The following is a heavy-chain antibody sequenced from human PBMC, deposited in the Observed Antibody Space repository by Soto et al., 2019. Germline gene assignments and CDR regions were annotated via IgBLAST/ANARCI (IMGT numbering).Heavy chain of an antibody. V-gene: IGHV4-34*01. CDR3: ARGDFGDFEVGYKWFDP. J-gene: IGHJ5*02. D-gene: IGHD4-17*01. CDR2: VNHSGST. CDR1: GGSFSAYY. Sequence: QVQLQQWGAGLLKPSETLSLTCAVYGGSFSAYYWSWIRQPPGKGLEWIGEVNHSGSTKYNPSLKSRVSISVDTSKYQFSLRLTSVTAADTAVYYCARGDFGDFEVGYKWFDPWGQGTLVTVSS.